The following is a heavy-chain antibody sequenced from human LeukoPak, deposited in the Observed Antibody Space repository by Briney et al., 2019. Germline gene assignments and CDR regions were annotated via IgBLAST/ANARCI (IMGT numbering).Heavy chain of an antibody. CDR2: IIPIFGTA. J-gene: IGHJ4*02. Sequence: ASVKVSCKASGGTFSSYAISWVRQAPGQGLEWMGRIIPIFGTANYAQKFQGRVTITTDESTSTAYMELSSLRSEGTAVYYCAIKTVRGSYGILDYWGQGTLVTVSS. CDR1: GGTFSSYA. D-gene: IGHD1-26*01. CDR3: AIKTVRGSYGILDY. V-gene: IGHV1-69*05.